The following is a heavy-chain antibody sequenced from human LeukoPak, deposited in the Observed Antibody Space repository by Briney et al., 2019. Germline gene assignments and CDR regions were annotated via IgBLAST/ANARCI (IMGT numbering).Heavy chain of an antibody. D-gene: IGHD2-15*01. CDR1: GYSFTSYW. CDR3: ARQEYCSGASCYTWFDP. J-gene: IGHJ5*02. V-gene: IGHV5-51*01. Sequence: GESLKISCKGSGYSFTSYWIGWVRQMPGKGLEWMGIIYPGDSDTRYSPSFQGQVTISADKSISTAYLQWNSLKASDTAMYYCARQEYCSGASCYTWFDPWGQGTLVTVSS. CDR2: IYPGDSDT.